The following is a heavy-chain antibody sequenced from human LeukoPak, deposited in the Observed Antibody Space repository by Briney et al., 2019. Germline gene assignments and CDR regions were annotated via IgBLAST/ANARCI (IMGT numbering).Heavy chain of an antibody. D-gene: IGHD3-10*01. J-gene: IGHJ4*02. V-gene: IGHV3-30*02. CDR3: SMVYYGRGDY. CDR1: GFTFSSYG. Sequence: GGSLRLSCAASGFTFSSYGMHWVRQAPGKGLEWVAFIRYDGSNKYYADSVKGRFTISRDNSKNTLYLQMNSLGAEDTAVYYCSMVYYGRGDYWGQGTLVTVSS. CDR2: IRYDGSNK.